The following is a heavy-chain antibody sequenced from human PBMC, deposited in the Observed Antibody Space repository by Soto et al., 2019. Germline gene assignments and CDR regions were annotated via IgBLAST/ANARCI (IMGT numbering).Heavy chain of an antibody. D-gene: IGHD1-1*01. CDR3: QRGVKAEPVPAPYYYSSGMDV. J-gene: IGHJ6*02. V-gene: IGHV6-1*01. CDR2: TYYRSKWYN. Sequence: SQTLSLTCAISGDSVSSNSAAWNWIRQSPSRGLEWLGRTYYRSKWYNDYAVSVKSRITINPDTSKNQFSLQLNSVTPEDTAVYYCQRGVKAEPVPAPYYYSSGMDVWAKGPRSPSP. CDR1: GDSVSSNSAA.